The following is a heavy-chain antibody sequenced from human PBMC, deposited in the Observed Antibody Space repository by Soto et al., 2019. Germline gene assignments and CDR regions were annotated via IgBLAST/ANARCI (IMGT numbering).Heavy chain of an antibody. Sequence: EVQLVESGGGLVQPGGSLRLSCAASGFTVSSNYMSWVRQAPGKGLEWVSVIHSGGSTYYADSVKGRFTISRHNSKNTLYLQMNSLRAEDTAVYYCARGHSSSWPVYYYMDVWGKGTTVTVS. V-gene: IGHV3-53*04. CDR3: ARGHSSSWPVYYYMDV. CDR2: IHSGGST. D-gene: IGHD6-13*01. J-gene: IGHJ6*03. CDR1: GFTVSSNY.